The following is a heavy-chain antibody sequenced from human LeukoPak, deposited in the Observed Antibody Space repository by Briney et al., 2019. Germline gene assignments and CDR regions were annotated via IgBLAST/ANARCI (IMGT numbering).Heavy chain of an antibody. CDR3: ARDHLYSSGWYLGYDAFDI. CDR1: RGSTSSYY. CDR2: LYYSWNS. D-gene: IGHD6-19*01. J-gene: IGHJ3*02. V-gene: IGHV4-59*12. Sequence: PSETLSLTRTVSRGSTSSYYWSWIRPTPGKGLEWLGHLYYSWNSNYHPSRKSRVTISVDTSKNQFSLKLSSVTAADTAVYYCARDHLYSSGWYLGYDAFDIWGQGTMVTVSS.